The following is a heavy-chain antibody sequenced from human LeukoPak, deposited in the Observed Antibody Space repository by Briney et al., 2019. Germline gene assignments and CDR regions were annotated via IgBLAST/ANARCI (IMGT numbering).Heavy chain of an antibody. CDR3: ALRSGWLYFDY. V-gene: IGHV3-23*01. J-gene: IGHJ4*02. CDR1: GSTFSSYA. Sequence: GGSLRLSCAASGSTFSSYAMSWVRQAPGKGLEWVSAISGSGGSTYYADSVKGRFTISRDNSKNTLYLQMNSLRAEDTAVYYCALRSGWLYFDYWGQGTLVTVSS. D-gene: IGHD6-19*01. CDR2: ISGSGGST.